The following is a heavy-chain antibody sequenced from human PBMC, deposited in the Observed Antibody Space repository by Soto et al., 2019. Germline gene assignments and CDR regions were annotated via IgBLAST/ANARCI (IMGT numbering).Heavy chain of an antibody. J-gene: IGHJ5*02. Sequence: QVLLVESGGGVVQPGRSLRLSCAASGFTFSTFALHWVRQAAGEGLEWVALISHHPRIEKYADSVKGRFTTSRDNSKNTLYMQMDSLRLEDTGVYYCARDGLPDDFRSGGYWFDPWGQGTQVTVSS. V-gene: IGHV3-30-3*01. CDR3: ARDGLPDDFRSGGYWFDP. CDR1: GFTFSTFA. CDR2: ISHHPRIE. D-gene: IGHD3-3*01.